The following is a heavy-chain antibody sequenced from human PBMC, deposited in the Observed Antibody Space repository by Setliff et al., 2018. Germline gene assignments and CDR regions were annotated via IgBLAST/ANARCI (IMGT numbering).Heavy chain of an antibody. CDR3: ARPELNAMIVVPNWFDP. CDR1: GFTFSSYW. V-gene: IGHV3-7*01. D-gene: IGHD3-22*01. CDR2: IKQDGSEK. J-gene: IGHJ5*02. Sequence: GGSLRLPCAASGFTFSSYWMSWVRQAPGKGLEWVANIKQDGSEKYYVDSVKGRFTISRDNAKNSLYLQMNSLRAEDTAVYYCARPELNAMIVVPNWFDPWGQGTLVTVSS.